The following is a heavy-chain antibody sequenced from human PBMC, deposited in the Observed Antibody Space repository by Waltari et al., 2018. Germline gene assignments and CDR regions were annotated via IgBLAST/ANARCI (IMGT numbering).Heavy chain of an antibody. J-gene: IGHJ4*02. CDR3: AKAGRRYFDFSEILE. CDR1: GFTFGSYG. V-gene: IGHV3-33*06. D-gene: IGHD3-9*01. Sequence: QVHLVESGGGVVQPGKSLRLSCAASGFTFGSYGMHWVRQAPGKGREWVAVIWSEGSKKYYAESVKGRFTIARDNSRRSVSLEMNSLRGEDTAVYYCAKAGRRYFDFSEILEWGLGTQVTVSS. CDR2: IWSEGSKK.